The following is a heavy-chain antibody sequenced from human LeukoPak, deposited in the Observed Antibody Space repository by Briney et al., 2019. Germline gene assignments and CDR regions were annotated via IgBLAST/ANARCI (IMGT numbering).Heavy chain of an antibody. Sequence: SETLSLTCTVSGGSISSGDYYWSWIRQPPGKGLEWIGYIYYSGSTYYNPSLKSRVTISVDTSKNQFSLKLSSVTAADTAVYYCARTTSPSYDYVWGSYRPLFDYWGQGTLVTVSS. J-gene: IGHJ4*02. V-gene: IGHV4-30-4*01. CDR1: GGSISSGDYY. D-gene: IGHD3-16*02. CDR3: ARTTSPSYDYVWGSYRPLFDY. CDR2: IYYSGST.